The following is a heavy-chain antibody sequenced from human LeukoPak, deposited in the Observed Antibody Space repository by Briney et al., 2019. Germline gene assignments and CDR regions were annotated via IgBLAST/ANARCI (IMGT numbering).Heavy chain of an antibody. Sequence: SETLSLTCTVSGGSVSSYYWSWIRQPAGEGLEWIGRLHTSGSTHYNPSLKSRVTMSVDTSKNQFSLKLSSVTAADTAVYYCARDSGTTGEVKFDPWGQGTLVTVSS. CDR1: GGSVSSYY. D-gene: IGHD3-10*01. V-gene: IGHV4-4*07. J-gene: IGHJ5*02. CDR2: LHTSGST. CDR3: ARDSGTTGEVKFDP.